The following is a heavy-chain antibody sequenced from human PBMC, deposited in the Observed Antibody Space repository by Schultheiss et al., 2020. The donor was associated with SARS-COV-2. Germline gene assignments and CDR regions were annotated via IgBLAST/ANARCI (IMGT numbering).Heavy chain of an antibody. J-gene: IGHJ5*02. Sequence: SETLSLTCTVSGGSISSYYWSWIRQPPGKGLEWIGYIYYSGSTNYNPSLKSRVTISRDTSKNQFSLRLTSVTVADTAVYYCARGPYSSSSSWFDPWGQGTLVTVSS. V-gene: IGHV4-59*12. CDR3: ARGPYSSSSSWFDP. CDR1: GGSISSYY. D-gene: IGHD6-6*01. CDR2: IYYSGST.